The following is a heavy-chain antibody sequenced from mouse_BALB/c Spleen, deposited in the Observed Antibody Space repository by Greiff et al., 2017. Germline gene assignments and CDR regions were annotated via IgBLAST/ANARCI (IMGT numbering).Heavy chain of an antibody. CDR2: ISSGGSYT. J-gene: IGHJ2*01. CDR3: TRGDYYRYGGFDY. CDR1: GFTFSSYA. V-gene: IGHV5-6-4*02. D-gene: IGHD2-14*01. Sequence: EVKLVESGGGLVKPGGSLKLSCAASGFTFSSYAMSWVRQSPEKRLEWVAEISSGGSYTYYPDSVKGRFTISRDNAKNTLYLQMSSLKSEDTAMYYCTRGDYYRYGGFDYWGQGTTLTVSS.